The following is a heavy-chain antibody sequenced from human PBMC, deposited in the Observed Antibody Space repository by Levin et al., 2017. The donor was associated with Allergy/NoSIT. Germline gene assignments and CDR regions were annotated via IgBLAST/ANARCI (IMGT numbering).Heavy chain of an antibody. CDR1: GFTFSSYL. CDR3: ARDGIVVVPAAPYFDY. CDR2: IKQDGSEK. Sequence: GGSLRLSCAASGFTFSSYLMSWVRQAPGKGLEWVANIKQDGSEKYYVDSVKGRFTISRDNAKNSLYLQMNSLRAEDTAVYYCARDGIVVVPAAPYFDYWGQGTLVTVSS. V-gene: IGHV3-7*01. J-gene: IGHJ4*02. D-gene: IGHD2-2*01.